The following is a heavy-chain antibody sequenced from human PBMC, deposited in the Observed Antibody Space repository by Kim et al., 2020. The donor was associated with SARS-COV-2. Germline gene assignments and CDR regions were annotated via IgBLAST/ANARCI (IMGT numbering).Heavy chain of an antibody. Sequence: GGSLRLSCAASGFTVSSNYMSWVRQAPGKGLEWVSVIYSGGSTYYADSVKGRFTISRDNSKNTLYLQMNSLRAEDTAVYYCARDRGPMVRGVIAKDGMDVWGQGTTVTVSS. D-gene: IGHD3-10*01. CDR1: GFTVSSNY. CDR2: IYSGGST. CDR3: ARDRGPMVRGVIAKDGMDV. V-gene: IGHV3-66*02. J-gene: IGHJ6*02.